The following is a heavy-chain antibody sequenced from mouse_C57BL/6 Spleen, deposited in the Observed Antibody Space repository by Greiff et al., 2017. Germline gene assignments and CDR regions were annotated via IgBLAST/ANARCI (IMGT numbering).Heavy chain of an antibody. CDR1: GYTFTSYW. V-gene: IGHV1-64*01. CDR2: IHPNSGST. D-gene: IGHD2-4*01. Sequence: QVQLQQPGAELVKPGASVKLSCKASGYTFTSYWMHWVKQRPGQGLEWIGMIHPNSGSTNYNEKFKSKATLTVDKSSSTAYMQLSSLTSEDSAVXYCARTEDYDGDAMDYWGQGTSVTVSS. CDR3: ARTEDYDGDAMDY. J-gene: IGHJ4*01.